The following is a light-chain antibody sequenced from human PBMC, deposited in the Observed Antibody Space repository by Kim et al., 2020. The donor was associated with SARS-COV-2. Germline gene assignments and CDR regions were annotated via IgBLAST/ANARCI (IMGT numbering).Light chain of an antibody. V-gene: IGKV2-30*01. CDR3: MQGTRWPGT. CDR1: QILVYSDGNTY. CDR2: KVS. J-gene: IGKJ2*01. Sequence: QPASISCRSSQILVYSDGNTYLSWFQQRPGQSPRRLIYKVSDRDSGVPDRFSGSGSGTDFTLKISRVEAEDVAIYYCMQGTRWPGTFGQGTKLEI.